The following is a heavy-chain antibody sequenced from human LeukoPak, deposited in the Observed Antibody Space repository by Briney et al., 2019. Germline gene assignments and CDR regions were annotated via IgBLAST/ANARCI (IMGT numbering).Heavy chain of an antibody. D-gene: IGHD5-24*01. CDR2: IYYSGST. V-gene: IGHV4-34*09. Sequence: SETLSLTCAVYGGSFSGYYWSWIRQPPGKGLERMGYIYYSGSTYYNPSLKSRVTISVDTSKNQFSLKLSSVTAADTAVYYCARAPQVEMATIGSFDYWGQGTLVTVSS. CDR1: GGSFSGYY. J-gene: IGHJ4*02. CDR3: ARAPQVEMATIGSFDY.